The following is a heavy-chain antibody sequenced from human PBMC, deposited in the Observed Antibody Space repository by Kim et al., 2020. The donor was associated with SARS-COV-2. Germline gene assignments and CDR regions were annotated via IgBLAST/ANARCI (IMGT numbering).Heavy chain of an antibody. V-gene: IGHV4-31*03. CDR2: IYYSGST. CDR1: GGSISSGGYY. Sequence: SETLSLTCTVSGGSISSGGYYWSWIRQHPGKGLEWIGYIYYSGSTYYNPSLKSRVTISVDTSKNQFSLKLSSVTAADTAVYYCARDRGYDARWVFDYWGQGTLVTVSS. D-gene: IGHD5-12*01. CDR3: ARDRGYDARWVFDY. J-gene: IGHJ4*02.